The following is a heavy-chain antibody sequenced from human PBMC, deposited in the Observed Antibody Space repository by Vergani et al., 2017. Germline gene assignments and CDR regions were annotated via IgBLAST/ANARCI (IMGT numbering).Heavy chain of an antibody. CDR1: GFTFSSYA. V-gene: IGHV3-30-3*01. D-gene: IGHD2-2*01. Sequence: QVQLVESGGGVVQPGRSLRLSCAASGFTFSSYAMHWVRQAPGKGLEWVAVISNDGSNKYYADSVKGRFTISRDNSKNTLYLQMNSLRAEDTAVYYCARDWGPWDIVVVENYWSQGTLVTVSS. CDR3: ARDWGPWDIVVVENY. J-gene: IGHJ4*02. CDR2: ISNDGSNK.